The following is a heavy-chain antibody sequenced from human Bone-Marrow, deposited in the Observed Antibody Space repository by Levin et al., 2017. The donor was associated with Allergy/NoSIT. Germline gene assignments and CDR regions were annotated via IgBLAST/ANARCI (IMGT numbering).Heavy chain of an antibody. CDR2: ISYDGSNK. D-gene: IGHD2-21*02. J-gene: IGHJ4*02. CDR1: GFSFSSHG. V-gene: IGHV3-30*18. CDR3: AKDPSSRVAPLTANYFEY. Sequence: GGSLRLSCAASGFSFSSHGMHWVRQAPGKGLEWVAVISYDGSNKYYADSVKGRFTISIDNSMNTLYLQMHSLRPEDTAVYYCAKDPSSRVAPLTANYFEYWGRGTLVTVSS.